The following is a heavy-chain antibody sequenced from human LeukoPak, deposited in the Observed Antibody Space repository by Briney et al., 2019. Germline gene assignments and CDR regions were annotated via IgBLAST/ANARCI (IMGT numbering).Heavy chain of an antibody. V-gene: IGHV3-21*01. J-gene: IGHJ4*02. CDR2: ISSGSSDI. Sequence: PGGSLRLSCAASGFAFNTYSITWVRQAPGKGLEWVSSISSGSSDIYYAGSLKGRFAISRDNAKNSLFLQMNDLRPGDTAMYYCARIRGAYDSLDYWGQGTLVTVSS. CDR3: ARIRGAYDSLDY. D-gene: IGHD5-12*01. CDR1: GFAFNTYS.